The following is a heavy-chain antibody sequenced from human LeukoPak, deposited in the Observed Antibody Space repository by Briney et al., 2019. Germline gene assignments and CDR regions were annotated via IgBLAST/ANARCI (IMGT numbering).Heavy chain of an antibody. V-gene: IGHV3-30*02. D-gene: IGHD3-3*02. CDR3: AKDISDAWSRVPDY. CDR2: IRYDGSNK. J-gene: IGHJ4*02. Sequence: QPGGTLRLSCAASGFSFSNYGMHWVRQAPGKGLEWVTFIRYDGSNKYYADSVKGRFTISRDNSKNTLYLQMNSLRAEDTAVYYCAKDISDAWSRVPDYWGQGTLVTVSS. CDR1: GFSFSNYG.